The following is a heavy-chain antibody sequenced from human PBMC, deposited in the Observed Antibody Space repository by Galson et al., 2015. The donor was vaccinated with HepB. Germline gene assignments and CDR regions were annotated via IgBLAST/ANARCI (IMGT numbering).Heavy chain of an antibody. J-gene: IGHJ4*02. CDR3: TREDYVTVPAFDH. CDR1: GFIFSEFG. CDR2: ICADGSHQ. Sequence: SLRLSCAASGFIFSEFGIHWVRQTPGKGLEWVAGICADGSHQNYADSVKGRLTISRDNSKNIVYLQMNSLRDEDTGLYYCTREDYVTVPAFDHWGQGALVTVSS. V-gene: IGHV3-33*01. D-gene: IGHD4-17*01.